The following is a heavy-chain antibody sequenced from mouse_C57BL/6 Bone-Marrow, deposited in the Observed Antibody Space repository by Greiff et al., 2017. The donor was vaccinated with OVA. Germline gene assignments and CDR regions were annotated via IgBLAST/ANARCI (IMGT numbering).Heavy chain of an antibody. CDR2: IYPRSGNT. D-gene: IGHD1-1*01. CDR3: ARKEIYYGSSYY. V-gene: IGHV1-81*01. Sequence: QVHVKQSGAELARPGASVKLSCKASGYTFTSYGISWVKQRTGQGLEWIGEIYPRSGNTYYNEKFKGKATLTADKSSSTAYMELRSLTSEDSAVYFCARKEIYYGSSYYWGQGTSVTVSS. CDR1: GYTFTSYG. J-gene: IGHJ4*01.